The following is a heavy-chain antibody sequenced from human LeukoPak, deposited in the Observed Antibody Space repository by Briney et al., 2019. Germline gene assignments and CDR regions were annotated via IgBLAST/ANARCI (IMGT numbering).Heavy chain of an antibody. D-gene: IGHD3-3*01. CDR3: ARDGGYYPFDY. V-gene: IGHV3-53*01. Sequence: GGSLRLSCAASGFTVSSNYMSWVRQAPGKGLEWVSVIYSGGSTYYADSVKGRFTISRDNAKNSLYLQMNSLRAEDTAVYYCARDGGYYPFDYWGQGTLVTVSS. CDR2: IYSGGST. J-gene: IGHJ4*02. CDR1: GFTVSSNY.